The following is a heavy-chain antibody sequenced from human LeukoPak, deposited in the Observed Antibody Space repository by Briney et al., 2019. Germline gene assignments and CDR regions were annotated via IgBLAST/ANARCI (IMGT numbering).Heavy chain of an antibody. V-gene: IGHV4-34*01. CDR3: ARAWNYYGSSRFDP. D-gene: IGHD3-10*01. J-gene: IGHJ5*02. CDR2: INHSGST. CDR1: GGSFSGYY. Sequence: SETLSLTCAVYGGSFSGYYWSWIRQPPGKGLGWIGEINHSGSTNYNPSLKSRVTISVDTSKNQFSLKLSSVTAADTAVYYCARAWNYYGSSRFDPWGQGTLVTVSS.